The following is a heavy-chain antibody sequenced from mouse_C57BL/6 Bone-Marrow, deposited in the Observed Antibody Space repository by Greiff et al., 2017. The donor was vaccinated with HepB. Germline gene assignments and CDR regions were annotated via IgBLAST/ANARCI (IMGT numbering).Heavy chain of an antibody. CDR3: AKSNGSSYWYFDV. D-gene: IGHD1-1*01. J-gene: IGHJ1*03. CDR1: GFSLTSYG. CDR2: IWRGGST. V-gene: IGHV2-5*01. Sequence: QVQLQQSGPGLVQPSQSLSITCTVSGFSLTSYGVHWVRQSPGKGLEWLGVIWRGGSTDYNAAFMSRLSITKDNSKSQVFFKMNSLQADDTAIYYCAKSNGSSYWYFDVWGTGTTVTVSS.